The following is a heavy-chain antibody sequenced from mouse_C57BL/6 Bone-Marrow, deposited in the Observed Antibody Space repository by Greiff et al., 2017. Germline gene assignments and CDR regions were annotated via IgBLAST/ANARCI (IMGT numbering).Heavy chain of an antibody. V-gene: IGHV5-17*01. Sequence: EVKLVESGGGLVKPGGSLKLSCAASGFTFSDYGMHWVRQAPEKGLEWVAYISSGSSTIYYADTVKGRFTISRDNAKNTLFLQMTSLRSEDTAMYYCATPLFYGSSYNPFAYWGQGTLVTVSA. D-gene: IGHD1-1*01. CDR3: ATPLFYGSSYNPFAY. J-gene: IGHJ3*01. CDR1: GFTFSDYG. CDR2: ISSGSSTI.